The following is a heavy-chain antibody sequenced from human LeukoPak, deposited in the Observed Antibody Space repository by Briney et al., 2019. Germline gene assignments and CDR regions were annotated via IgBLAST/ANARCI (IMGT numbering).Heavy chain of an antibody. CDR1: GGSISSGGYY. V-gene: IGHV4-31*03. CDR2: IYYSGST. D-gene: IGHD1-26*01. CDR3: AREGGSYLPTDY. J-gene: IGHJ4*02. Sequence: SQTLSLTCTVSGGSISSGGYYWSWIRQHPGKGLEWIGYIYYSGSTYYNPSLKSRVTISVDTSKNQFSLKLSSVTAADTAVYYCAREGGSYLPTDYWGQGTLVTVSS.